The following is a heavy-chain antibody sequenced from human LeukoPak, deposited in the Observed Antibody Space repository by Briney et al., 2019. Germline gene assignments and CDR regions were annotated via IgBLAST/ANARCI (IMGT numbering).Heavy chain of an antibody. D-gene: IGHD3-10*01. CDR2: IKQDGSEK. V-gene: IGHV3-7*01. CDR3: ARDSSGSYSQGFDY. J-gene: IGHJ4*02. Sequence: GGSLRLSCAASGFTFSSYWMSWVRQAPGKGLEWVANIKQDGSEKYYVDSVKGRLTISRDNAKNSLYLQMNSLRAEDTAVYYCARDSSGSYSQGFDYWGQGTLVTVSS. CDR1: GFTFSSYW.